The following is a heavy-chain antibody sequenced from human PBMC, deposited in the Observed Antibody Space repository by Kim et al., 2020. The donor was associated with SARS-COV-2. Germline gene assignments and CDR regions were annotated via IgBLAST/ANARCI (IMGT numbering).Heavy chain of an antibody. CDR1: GFTLSSYG. CDR3: VRLAIDYRRSSYQYMDV. Sequence: GGSLRLSCAASGFTLSSYGMNWVRQGPGKGLEWVSSISAGSSFISYADALQGRFTISRDNAKNSLHLEINNPRADDTAVYYCVRLAIDYRRSSYQYMDVWGKGTTVTVSS. D-gene: IGHD4-4*01. V-gene: IGHV3-21*03. J-gene: IGHJ6*04. CDR2: ISAGSSFI.